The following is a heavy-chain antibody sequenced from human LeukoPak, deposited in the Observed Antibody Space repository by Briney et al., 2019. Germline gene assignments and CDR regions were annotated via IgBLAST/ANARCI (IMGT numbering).Heavy chain of an antibody. CDR3: ARVVTYYDSSGSVNGYFDL. V-gene: IGHV4-59*01. J-gene: IGHJ2*01. CDR1: GGSFSGYY. CDR2: IYYSGST. D-gene: IGHD3-22*01. Sequence: SETLSLTCAVYGGSFSGYYWSWIRQPPGKGLEWIGYIYYSGSTNYNPSLKSRVTISVDTSKNQLSLKMSSVTAADTAVYYCARVVTYYDSSGSVNGYFDLWGRGTLVTVSS.